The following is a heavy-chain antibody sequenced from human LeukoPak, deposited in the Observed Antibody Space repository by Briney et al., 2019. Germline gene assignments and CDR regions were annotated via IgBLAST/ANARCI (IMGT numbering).Heavy chain of an antibody. D-gene: IGHD6-19*01. CDR3: AREEQERWLVQDY. V-gene: IGHV4-34*01. J-gene: IGHJ4*02. CDR1: GGSFSGNY. CDR2: SNQSGST. Sequence: SETLSLTCAVYGGSFSGNYWSWIRQPPGKGLEWIGESNQSGSTNYNPSLKSRVTISVDTSKNQFSLKLISLTAAYTAVYYCAREEQERWLVQDYWGQGTLVTVSS.